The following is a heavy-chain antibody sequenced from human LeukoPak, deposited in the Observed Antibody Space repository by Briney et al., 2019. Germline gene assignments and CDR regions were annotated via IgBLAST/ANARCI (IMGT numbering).Heavy chain of an antibody. CDR2: IWYDGSNK. V-gene: IGHV3-33*06. CDR1: GFTFSSYG. J-gene: IGHJ6*03. D-gene: IGHD4-23*01. Sequence: PGRSLRLSCAASGFTFSSYGMHWVRQAPGKGLEWVAVIWYDGSNKYYADSVKGRFTISRDNSKNTLYLQMNSLRAEDTAVYYCAKRGYGGNSRNYYYYYMDVWGKGTTVTVSS. CDR3: AKRGYGGNSRNYYYYYMDV.